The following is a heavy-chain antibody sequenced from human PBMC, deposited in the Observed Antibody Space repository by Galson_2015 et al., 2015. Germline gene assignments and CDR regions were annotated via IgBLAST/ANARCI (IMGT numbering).Heavy chain of an antibody. Sequence: SLRLSCAASGFTFSNYAINWVRQAPGKGLEWVAVISYDGSSVYYADSMKDRFTISRDNSKNTLYLQMNGLKAEDTAVYYCARGVRFGVVITGGTFDIWGQGTMVTV. CDR1: GFTFSNYA. CDR2: ISYDGSSV. D-gene: IGHD3-3*01. J-gene: IGHJ3*02. V-gene: IGHV3-30-3*01. CDR3: ARGVRFGVVITGGTFDI.